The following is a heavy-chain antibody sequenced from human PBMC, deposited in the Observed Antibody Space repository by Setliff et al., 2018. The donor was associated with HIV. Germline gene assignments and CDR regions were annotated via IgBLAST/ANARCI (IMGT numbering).Heavy chain of an antibody. J-gene: IGHJ4*02. V-gene: IGHV1-3*04. D-gene: IGHD3-3*01. CDR2: LNTGNGKT. CDR1: GYTFTRHY. Sequence: ASVKVSCKASGYTFTRHYLHWVRQAPGQRLEWMGWLNTGNGKTKYSQRLQDRVTFTRDTSARTAYMELRSLRSEDSAVYYCARDRDNFWSGPFDYWGQGTLVTSPQ. CDR3: ARDRDNFWSGPFDY.